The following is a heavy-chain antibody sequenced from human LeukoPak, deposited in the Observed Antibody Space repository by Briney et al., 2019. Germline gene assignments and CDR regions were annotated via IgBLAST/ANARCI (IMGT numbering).Heavy chain of an antibody. Sequence: GGSLRLSRGASGFSFNSYSMHWVRQAPGKGLEWVAVVSYNESSKYYTDSVKGRFTISRDNSKNTLYLQMNSLRPEDTAVYYFARDESTLMISGWNYHMDVWGTGTTVTVSS. D-gene: IGHD3-16*01. V-gene: IGHV3-30*04. J-gene: IGHJ6*03. CDR3: ARDESTLMISGWNYHMDV. CDR1: GFSFNSYS. CDR2: VSYNESSK.